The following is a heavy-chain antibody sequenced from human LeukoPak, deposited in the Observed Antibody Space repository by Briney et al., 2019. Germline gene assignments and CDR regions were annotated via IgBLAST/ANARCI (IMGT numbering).Heavy chain of an antibody. CDR1: GFTFRSYW. V-gene: IGHV3-74*01. Sequence: GGSLRLSCAASGFTFRSYWMHWVRQAPGKGLVCVSRINSDGSSTNYADSVKGRFTISRDNAKNTLYLQMNSLRAEDTAVYYCVRDPRFSENFDYWGQGTLVTVSS. CDR2: INSDGSST. CDR3: VRDPRFSENFDY. D-gene: IGHD6-25*01. J-gene: IGHJ4*02.